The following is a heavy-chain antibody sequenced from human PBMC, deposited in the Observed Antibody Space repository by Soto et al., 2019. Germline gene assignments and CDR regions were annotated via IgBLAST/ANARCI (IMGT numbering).Heavy chain of an antibody. D-gene: IGHD6-13*01. CDR1: GFSLSTSGMC. CDR3: ARIDTRGAAAGSVYFDY. CDR2: IDWVDDK. V-gene: IGHV2-70*01. J-gene: IGHJ4*02. Sequence: SGPTLVNPTQTLTLTCTFSGFSLSTSGMCVSWIRQPPGKALEWLALIDWVDDKYYSTSLKTRLTISKDTSKNQVVLTMTNMDPVDTATYYCARIDTRGAAAGSVYFDYWGQGTLVTVSS.